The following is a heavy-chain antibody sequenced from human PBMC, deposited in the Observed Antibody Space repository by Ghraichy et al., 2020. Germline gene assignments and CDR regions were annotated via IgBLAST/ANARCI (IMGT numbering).Heavy chain of an antibody. J-gene: IGHJ4*02. D-gene: IGHD6-13*01. Sequence: SETLSLTCTVSGGSISSSTYYWGWIRQPPGKGLEWIGSINNSGSTYHSPSLKSRVTISIDTSKNQFSLKLSSVTAADTAVYYCASDQYNKSWYKYCGQGILVTVSS. CDR2: INNSGST. CDR3: ASDQYNKSWYKY. CDR1: GGSISSSTYY. V-gene: IGHV4-39*07.